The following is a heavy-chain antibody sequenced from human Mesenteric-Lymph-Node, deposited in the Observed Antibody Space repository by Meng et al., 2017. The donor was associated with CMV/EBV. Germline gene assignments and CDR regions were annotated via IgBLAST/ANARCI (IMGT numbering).Heavy chain of an antibody. CDR3: ARVPIGYSLVGVDY. Sequence: AASGFPFSGSAMHWVRQASGKGLEWVSAISGSGGSTYYADSVKGRFTISRDNSKNTLYLQMNSLRAEDTAVYYCARVPIGYSLVGVDYWGQGTLVTVSS. J-gene: IGHJ4*02. CDR2: ISGSGGST. V-gene: IGHV3-23*01. D-gene: IGHD2-2*03. CDR1: GFPFSGSA.